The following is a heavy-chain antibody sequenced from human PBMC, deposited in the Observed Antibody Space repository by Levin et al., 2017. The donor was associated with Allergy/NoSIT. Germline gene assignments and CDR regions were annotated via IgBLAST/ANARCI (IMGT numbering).Heavy chain of an antibody. CDR2: IKQDGSEK. CDR1: GFTFSSHW. V-gene: IGHV3-7*04. D-gene: IGHD3-22*01. CDR3: ARDSSEDWYFDL. J-gene: IGHJ2*01. Sequence: GGSLRLSCAVSGFTFSSHWMSWVRQAPGKGLEWVANIKQDGSEKYYVDSVKGRFTISRDNAKNSLYLQMNSLRAEDTAVYYCARDSSEDWYFDLWGRGTLVTVSS.